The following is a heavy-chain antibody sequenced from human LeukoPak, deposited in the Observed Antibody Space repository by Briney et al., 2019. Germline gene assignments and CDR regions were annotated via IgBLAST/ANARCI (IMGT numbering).Heavy chain of an antibody. CDR2: MNPNSGNT. D-gene: IGHD5-18*01. Sequence: ASVKVSCNASGYTFTSYDINWVRQATGQGLEWMGWMNPNSGNTGYAQKFQGRVAMTRNTSITTAYMELSSLRSEDTAVYYCARGLGRTAMVTRGGVRFDYWGQGTLVTVSS. J-gene: IGHJ4*02. CDR1: GYTFTSYD. V-gene: IGHV1-8*01. CDR3: ARGLGRTAMVTRGGVRFDY.